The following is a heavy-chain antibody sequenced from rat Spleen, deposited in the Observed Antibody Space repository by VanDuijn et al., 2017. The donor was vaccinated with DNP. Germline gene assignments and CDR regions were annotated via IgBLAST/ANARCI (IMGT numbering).Heavy chain of an antibody. J-gene: IGHJ2*01. Sequence: EVQLVESGGGLVQPGRSLKLSCAASGLTFSDYHMAWVRQSPKKGLEWVATSNNDGKNTYYRDSLKGRFTISRDNAKNTLYLQMDSLTSEDTATYYCARPDYWGQGVMVTVSS. CDR2: SNNDGKNT. V-gene: IGHV5-7*01. CDR3: ARPDY. CDR1: GLTFSDYH.